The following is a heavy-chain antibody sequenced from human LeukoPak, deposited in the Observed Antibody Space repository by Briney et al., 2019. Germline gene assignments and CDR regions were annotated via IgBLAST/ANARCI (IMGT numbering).Heavy chain of an antibody. J-gene: IGHJ1*01. CDR2: INHNSGGT. V-gene: IGHV1-2*02. CDR1: GYTFTGYY. D-gene: IGHD3-22*01. CDR3: ARDGVGYYDSSGYYYFQH. Sequence: ASVTVSCKASGYTFTGYYMHWVRQAPGQGRGWMGWINHNSGGTNYAQKFQGRVTMTRDTSISTAYMELSRLRSDDTAVYYCARDGVGYYDSSGYYYFQHWGQGTLVTVSS.